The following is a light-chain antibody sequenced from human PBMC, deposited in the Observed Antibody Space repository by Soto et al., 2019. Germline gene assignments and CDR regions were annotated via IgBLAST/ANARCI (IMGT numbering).Light chain of an antibody. CDR3: QQYGSSPLT. J-gene: IGKJ4*01. V-gene: IGKV3-20*01. CDR1: QSVSNSQ. Sequence: EIVLTQSPGTLSLSPGERATLSCRASQSVSNSQLAWYQQKPGQAPRLLIYGASTRATGIADRFSGSGSGTDFTLTMSRLEPGDFAVYYCQQYGSSPLTFGGGTKVEIK. CDR2: GAS.